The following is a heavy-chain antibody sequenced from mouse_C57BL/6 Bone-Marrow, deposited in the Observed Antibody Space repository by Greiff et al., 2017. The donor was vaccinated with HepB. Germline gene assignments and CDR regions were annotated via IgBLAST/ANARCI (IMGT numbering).Heavy chain of an antibody. Sequence: VQLQQSGTVLARPGASVKMSCKTSGYTFTSYWMHWVKQRPGQGLEWIGAIYPGNSDTSYNQKFKGKAKLTAVTSASTAYMELSSLTNEDSAVYYCTREDSSGYVGAMDYWGQGTSVTVSS. CDR1: GYTFTSYW. CDR2: IYPGNSDT. CDR3: TREDSSGYVGAMDY. V-gene: IGHV1-5*01. D-gene: IGHD3-2*02. J-gene: IGHJ4*01.